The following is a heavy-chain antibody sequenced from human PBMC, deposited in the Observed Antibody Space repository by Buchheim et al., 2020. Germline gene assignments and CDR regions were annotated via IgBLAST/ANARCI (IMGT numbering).Heavy chain of an antibody. CDR3: ARHDSSSWYLVGNWFDP. J-gene: IGHJ5*02. V-gene: IGHV5-10-1*01. Sequence: EVQLVQSGAEVKKPGESLRISCKGSGYSFTSYWISWVRQMPGKGLEWMGRIDPSDSYTNYSPSFQGHVTISADKSIGTAYLQWSSLKASDTTMYYCARHDSSSWYLVGNWFDPWGQGTL. CDR2: IDPSDSYT. D-gene: IGHD6-13*01. CDR1: GYSFTSYW.